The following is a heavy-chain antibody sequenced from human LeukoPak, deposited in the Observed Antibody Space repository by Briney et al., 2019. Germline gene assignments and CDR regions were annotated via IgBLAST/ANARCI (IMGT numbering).Heavy chain of an antibody. Sequence: SETLSLTCTVSGGSISSGGYYWSWIRQHPGKGLEWLGYIYYSGSTYYNPSLKSRVTISVDTSKNQFSLKVSSVTAADTAVYYCARLIDSGVWGSYRYYYFDYWGQGTLVTVSS. CDR2: IYYSGST. D-gene: IGHD3-16*02. CDR1: GGSISSGGYY. J-gene: IGHJ4*02. CDR3: ARLIDSGVWGSYRYYYFDY. V-gene: IGHV4-31*03.